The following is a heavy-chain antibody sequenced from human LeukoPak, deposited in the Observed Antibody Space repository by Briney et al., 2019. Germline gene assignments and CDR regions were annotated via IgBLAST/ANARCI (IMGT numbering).Heavy chain of an antibody. Sequence: ASVKVSCKASEYTFTGYYIHWVRQAPGQGLEWIGWINSNSGGTNYAQRFQGRVTVTRDTSISTAYMELSRLRSDDSALYYCARSEDPYSWSTFDFWGQGTLVTVST. CDR3: ARSEDPYSWSTFDF. V-gene: IGHV1-2*02. CDR2: INSNSGGT. D-gene: IGHD6-13*01. J-gene: IGHJ4*02. CDR1: EYTFTGYY.